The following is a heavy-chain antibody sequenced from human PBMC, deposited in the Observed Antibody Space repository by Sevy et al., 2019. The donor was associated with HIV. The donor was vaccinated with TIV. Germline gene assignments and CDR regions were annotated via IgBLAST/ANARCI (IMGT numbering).Heavy chain of an antibody. CDR2: IWFDGSNT. CDR1: GFTFSPYG. CDR3: ARDLEFYDYGDYGPAFMPDY. Sequence: GGSLRLSCAASGFTFSPYGMHWVRQAPGKGLEWVAVIWFDGSNTYYADSVKARFTISRDIAKNTLHLQMNSLRAEDTAVYYCARDLEFYDYGDYGPAFMPDYWGQGTLVTVSS. J-gene: IGHJ4*02. D-gene: IGHD4-17*01. V-gene: IGHV3-33*01.